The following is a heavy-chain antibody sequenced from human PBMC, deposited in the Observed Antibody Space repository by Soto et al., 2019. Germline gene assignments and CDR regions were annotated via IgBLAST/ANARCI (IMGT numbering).Heavy chain of an antibody. Sequence: PSVTLSLTCAVSGGSISSYYWSWIRQPPGKGLEWIGYIYYSGSTNYNPSLKSRVTISVDTSKNQFSLKLSSVTAADSAVYYCARSPMVRGLINEDYYYGMDVWGQGTTVTVSS. CDR3: ARSPMVRGLINEDYYYGMDV. V-gene: IGHV4-59*01. CDR1: GGSISSYY. J-gene: IGHJ6*02. CDR2: IYYSGST. D-gene: IGHD3-10*01.